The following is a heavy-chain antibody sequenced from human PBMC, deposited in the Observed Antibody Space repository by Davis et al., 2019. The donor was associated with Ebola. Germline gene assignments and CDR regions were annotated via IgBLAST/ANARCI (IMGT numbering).Heavy chain of an antibody. D-gene: IGHD3-22*01. V-gene: IGHV3-23*01. CDR1: GFSFSTYG. CDR2: LGGSGSKT. J-gene: IGHJ3*02. CDR3: AKPSSFSSGYFDAFDK. Sequence: PGGSLRLSCAASGFSFSTYGMHWVRHAPGKGLEWVSALGGSGSKTYYADSVKGRFTISRDNSKNMLYLQMNSLRPEDTAVYYCAKPSSFSSGYFDAFDKWGHGTLVTVSS.